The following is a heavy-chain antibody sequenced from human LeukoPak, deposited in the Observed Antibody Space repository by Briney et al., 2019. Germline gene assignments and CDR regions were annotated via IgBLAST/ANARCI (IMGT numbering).Heavy chain of an antibody. CDR2: ISSDGSST. CDR3: AKDRDSVSPYSFDY. D-gene: IGHD1-26*01. J-gene: IGHJ4*02. CDR1: GFTFSNYW. Sequence: GGSLRLSCAASGFTFSNYWMHWVRQTPGKGLVWVSRISSDGSSTSYADSVKGRFTISRDNSKYTLYLQMNSLRAEDTAVYYCAKDRDSVSPYSFDYWGQGTLVTVSS. V-gene: IGHV3-74*01.